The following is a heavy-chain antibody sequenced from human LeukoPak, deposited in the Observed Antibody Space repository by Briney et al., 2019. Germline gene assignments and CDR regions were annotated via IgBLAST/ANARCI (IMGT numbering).Heavy chain of an antibody. Sequence: GSVKVSCKASGYTFTGYYMHWVRQAPGQGLEWMGRINPNSGGTNYAQKFQGRVTMTRDTTTNTAYMELTRLTSDDTAVYYCASYPRYSSTPPFDYWGQGTLVTVSS. V-gene: IGHV1-2*06. CDR2: INPNSGGT. CDR3: ASYPRYSSTPPFDY. J-gene: IGHJ4*02. D-gene: IGHD2-2*01. CDR1: GYTFTGYY.